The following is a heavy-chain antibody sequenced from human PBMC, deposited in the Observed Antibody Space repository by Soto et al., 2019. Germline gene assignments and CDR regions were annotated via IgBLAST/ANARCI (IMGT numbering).Heavy chain of an antibody. D-gene: IGHD3-10*01. CDR3: ARQSVGPYGSGSYFDY. J-gene: IGHJ4*02. Sequence: QVQLQESGPGLVKPSETLSLTCTVSGGSISSYYWSWIRQPPGKGLEWIGYIYYSGSTNSNPSLKSRVTISVGTSKNQFSLKLSSVTAADTAVYYCARQSVGPYGSGSYFDYWGQGTLVTVSS. CDR2: IYYSGST. CDR1: GGSISSYY. V-gene: IGHV4-59*08.